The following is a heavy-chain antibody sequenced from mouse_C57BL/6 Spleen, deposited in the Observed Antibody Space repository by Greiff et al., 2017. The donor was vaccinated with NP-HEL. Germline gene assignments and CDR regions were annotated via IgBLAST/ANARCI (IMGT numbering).Heavy chain of an antibody. CDR2: IWGDGST. J-gene: IGHJ3*01. CDR1: GFSFTSYG. V-gene: IGHV2-3*01. CDR3: AKGGLREFAY. Sequence: VQLQESGPGLVAPSQRLSITCTVSGFSFTSYGVSWVRQPPGKGLEWLGVIWGDGSTNYHSALISSLSISKDNAKSQVVLKLNRLQTDDTATYYCAKGGLREFAYWGQGTLVTVSA. D-gene: IGHD2-4*01.